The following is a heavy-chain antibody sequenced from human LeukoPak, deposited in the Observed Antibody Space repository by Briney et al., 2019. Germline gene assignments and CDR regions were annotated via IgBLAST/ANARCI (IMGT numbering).Heavy chain of an antibody. CDR2: IYSGGST. D-gene: IGHD4-17*01. J-gene: IGHJ6*02. V-gene: IGHV3-53*01. Sequence: QTGGSLRLSCAASGFTVSSNYMSWVRQAPGKGLEWVSVIYSGGSTYYADSVKGRFTISRDNSKNTLYLQMNSLRAEDSAVYYCARGGGAEDSPAVTPDSYYYYYGMDVWGQGTTVTVSS. CDR1: GFTVSSNY. CDR3: ARGGGAEDSPAVTPDSYYYYYGMDV.